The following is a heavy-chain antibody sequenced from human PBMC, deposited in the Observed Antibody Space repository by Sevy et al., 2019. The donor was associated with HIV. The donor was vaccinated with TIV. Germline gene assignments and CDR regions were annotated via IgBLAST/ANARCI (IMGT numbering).Heavy chain of an antibody. D-gene: IGHD2-21*01. J-gene: IGHJ5*02. V-gene: IGHV3-23*01. CDR1: GFTFSSYA. CDR3: ERDFHLLWWDR. Sequence: GGSLRLSCAASGFTFSSYAMSWVHQAPGKGLEWVSAISGSGGSTYYADSVKGRFTISRDNSKNTLYLQMNSLRDEDTAVYYCERDFHLLWWDRWGQGTLVTVSS. CDR2: ISGSGGST.